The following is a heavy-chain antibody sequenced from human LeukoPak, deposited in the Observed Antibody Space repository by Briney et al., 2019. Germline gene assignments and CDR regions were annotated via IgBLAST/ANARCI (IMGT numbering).Heavy chain of an antibody. D-gene: IGHD3-10*01. J-gene: IGHJ6*02. CDR2: IWYDGSNK. CDR1: GFTFSSYG. V-gene: IGHV3-33*08. Sequence: PGGSLRLSCAASGFTFSSYGMPWVRQAPGKGLEWVAVIWYDGSNKYYADSVKGRFTISGDNSKNTLYLQMNSLRAEDTAVYYCARVPGDSLYGMDVWGQGTTVTVSS. CDR3: ARVPGDSLYGMDV.